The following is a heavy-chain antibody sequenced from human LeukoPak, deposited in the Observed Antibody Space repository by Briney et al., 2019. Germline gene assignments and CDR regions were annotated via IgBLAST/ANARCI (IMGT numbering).Heavy chain of an antibody. CDR2: IIPIFGTV. D-gene: IGHD5-18*01. V-gene: IGHV1-69*13. CDR1: GGTFSSYA. Sequence: GASVKVSCKASGGTFSSYAISWVRQAPGQGLEWMGGIIPIFGTVNYAQKFQGRVTITADESTSTAYMELSSLRSEDTAVYYCASAAETAMVNHLDYWGQGTLVTVSS. J-gene: IGHJ4*02. CDR3: ASAAETAMVNHLDY.